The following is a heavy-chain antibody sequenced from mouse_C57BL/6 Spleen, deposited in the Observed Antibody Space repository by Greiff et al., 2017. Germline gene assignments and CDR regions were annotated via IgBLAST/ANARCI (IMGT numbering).Heavy chain of an antibody. V-gene: IGHV7-3*01. CDR3: ARNWGYAMDY. D-gene: IGHD4-1*01. Sequence: EVKVVESGGGLVQPGGSLSLSCAASGFTFPDYYMSWVRQPPGKALAWLGFIRNKANGYTTEYSASVKGRFTISGDNSQSILYLQMNALRAEDSATYYCARNWGYAMDYWGQGTSVTVSS. J-gene: IGHJ4*01. CDR1: GFTFPDYY. CDR2: IRNKANGYTT.